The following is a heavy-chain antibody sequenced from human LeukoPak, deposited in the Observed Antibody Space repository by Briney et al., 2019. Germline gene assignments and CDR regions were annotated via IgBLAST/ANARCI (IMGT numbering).Heavy chain of an antibody. Sequence: ASVKVSCKASGYTFTGYYMHWVRPAPGQGLEWMGWINPNSGGTNYAQKFQGRVTMTRDTSISTAYMELSRLRSDDTAVYYCARDYWSYRVFDIWGQGTMVTVSS. CDR3: ARDYWSYRVFDI. D-gene: IGHD1-7*01. CDR2: INPNSGGT. CDR1: GYTFTGYY. J-gene: IGHJ3*02. V-gene: IGHV1-2*02.